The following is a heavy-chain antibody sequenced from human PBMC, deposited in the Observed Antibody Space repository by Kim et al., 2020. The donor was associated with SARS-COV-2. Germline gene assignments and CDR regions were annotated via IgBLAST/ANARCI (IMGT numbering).Heavy chain of an antibody. D-gene: IGHD4-4*01. Sequence: SETLSLTCSVSGASVSSSLHYWGWIRQPPGKGLQWVGSIFSGGATFSSPSRKTRVTMSVDTSKNEFSLQLRSVTAADTAVYFCARDDSSGSVFFVFWG. CDR3: ARDDSSGSVFFVF. J-gene: IGHJ2*01. V-gene: IGHV4-39*02. CDR1: GASVSSSLHY. CDR2: IFSGGAT.